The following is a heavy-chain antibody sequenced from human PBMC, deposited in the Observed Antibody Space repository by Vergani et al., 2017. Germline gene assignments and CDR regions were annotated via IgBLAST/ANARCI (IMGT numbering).Heavy chain of an antibody. Sequence: EVQLLQSGGGLVQPGGSLRLSCAASGFTFGDYALTWIRQAAGKKLEWVSSISSNGDSTHYTDSVRGRFTISRDNSKKTLYLQMNSLRVEDTAVYYCAEELRWELPTQHWGQGTLVTVSS. CDR3: AEELRWELPTQH. CDR1: GFTFGDYA. J-gene: IGHJ1*01. V-gene: IGHV3-23*01. CDR2: ISSNGDST. D-gene: IGHD1-26*01.